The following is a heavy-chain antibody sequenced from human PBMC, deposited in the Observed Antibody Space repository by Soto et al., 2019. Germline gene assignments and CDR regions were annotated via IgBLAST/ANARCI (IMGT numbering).Heavy chain of an antibody. CDR1: GFTFSSYS. J-gene: IGHJ4*02. V-gene: IGHV3-21*02. CDR2: ISSSGSYI. D-gene: IGHD1-26*01. CDR3: ARDRSGNYLFDY. Sequence: EVQLVESGGGLVKPGGSLRLSCAASGFTFSSYSMNWVRQAPGKGLEWVSSISSSGSYIYNADSVKGRFTISRDNAKNSLYLQMNSLRAEDTAVYYCARDRSGNYLFDYWGQGTLVTVSS.